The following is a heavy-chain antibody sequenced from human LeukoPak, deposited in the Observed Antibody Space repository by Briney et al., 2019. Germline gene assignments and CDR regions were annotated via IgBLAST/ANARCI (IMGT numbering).Heavy chain of an antibody. CDR3: ARSYYGGNSGQSFDY. CDR2: IYYSGST. J-gene: IGHJ4*02. D-gene: IGHD4-23*01. Sequence: TSETLSLTCTVSGGSISSYYWSWIRQPPGKGLEWIGYIYYSGSTNYNPSLKSRVTISVDTSKNQFSLKLSSVTAADTAVYYCARSYYGGNSGQSFDYWGQGTLVTVSS. V-gene: IGHV4-59*01. CDR1: GGSISSYY.